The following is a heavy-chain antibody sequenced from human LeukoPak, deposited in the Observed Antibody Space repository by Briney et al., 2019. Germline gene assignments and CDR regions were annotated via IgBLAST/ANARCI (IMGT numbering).Heavy chain of an antibody. CDR2: IYYSGST. D-gene: IGHD3-10*01. CDR1: GGSISSIIYY. V-gene: IGHV4-39*01. J-gene: IGHJ4*02. Sequence: KASETLSLTCTVSGGSISSIIYYWGWIRQPPGKGLEWIGTIYYSGSTYYNLSLKSRVTIYVDTSNNQFSLKLSSVTAADTAVYYCARHSRSVDYGSGSNTWDYWGQGTLVTVSS. CDR3: ARHSRSVDYGSGSNTWDY.